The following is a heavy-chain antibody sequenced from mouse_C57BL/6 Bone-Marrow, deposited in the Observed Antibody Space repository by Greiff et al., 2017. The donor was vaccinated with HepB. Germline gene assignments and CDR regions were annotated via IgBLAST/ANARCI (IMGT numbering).Heavy chain of an antibody. D-gene: IGHD1-1*01. Sequence: EVMLVESGGGLVQPGGSLKLSCAASGFTFSDYYMYWVRQTPEKRLEWVAYISNGGGSTYYPDTVKGRFTISRDNAKNTLYLQMSRLKSEDTAMYYCARRTTVVATDWYFDVWGTGTTVTVSS. CDR2: ISNGGGST. J-gene: IGHJ1*03. CDR1: GFTFSDYY. CDR3: ARRTTVVATDWYFDV. V-gene: IGHV5-12*01.